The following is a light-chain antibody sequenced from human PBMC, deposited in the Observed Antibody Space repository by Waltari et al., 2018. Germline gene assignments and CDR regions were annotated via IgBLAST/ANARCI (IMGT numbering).Light chain of an antibody. V-gene: IGKV1-12*01. J-gene: IGKJ4*01. CDR3: QQTKSFPLT. Sequence: DIQMTQSPSSVSASVRDRVTITCRASQDIGSWLAWYQHKPGRAPKVLIYAASSLQTGVPARFSGSGSGTDFTLTISSLQPEDFATDYCQQTKSFPLTFGGGTKVEIK. CDR1: QDIGSW. CDR2: AAS.